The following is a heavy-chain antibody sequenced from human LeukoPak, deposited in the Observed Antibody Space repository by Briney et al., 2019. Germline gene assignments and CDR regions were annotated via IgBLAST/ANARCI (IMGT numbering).Heavy chain of an antibody. J-gene: IGHJ4*02. CDR1: GYTFTGYY. V-gene: IGHV1-2*02. CDR2: INPNSGGT. D-gene: IGHD3-10*01. CDR3: ARDRQDYYGSGSYPFDY. Sequence: ASVKVSCKASGYTFTGYYMHWVRQAPGQGLEWMGWINPNSGGTNYAQKFQGRVTMTRDTSISTAYMELSRLRSDDTAVYYCARDRQDYYGSGSYPFDYWGQGTLVTVSS.